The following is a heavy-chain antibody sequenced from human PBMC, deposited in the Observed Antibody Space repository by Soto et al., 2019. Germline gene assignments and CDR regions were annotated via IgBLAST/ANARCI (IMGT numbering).Heavy chain of an antibody. CDR1: GVSFHSNG. V-gene: IGHV1-69*01. Sequence: QVQLVQSGAEVKKPGSSVKVPCKTSGVSFHSNGIGWVRQAPGHGLEWMGGVSPPFRTSNYARKFQGRISITADGSTGTVNMELSSLTSEDTAQYYCARVLYYGSGSYSPYGMDVWGQGTTVTVSS. CDR2: VSPPFRTS. J-gene: IGHJ6*02. D-gene: IGHD3-10*01. CDR3: ARVLYYGSGSYSPYGMDV.